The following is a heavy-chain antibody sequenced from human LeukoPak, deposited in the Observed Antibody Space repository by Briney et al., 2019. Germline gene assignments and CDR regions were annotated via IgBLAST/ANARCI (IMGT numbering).Heavy chain of an antibody. J-gene: IGHJ4*02. CDR3: ARVYCSGGRCYDSGGDY. D-gene: IGHD2-15*01. CDR1: GYTCTDYY. V-gene: IGHV1-46*01. Sequence: GASVKVSCKASGYTCTDYYMHWVRQAPGQGLEWVGIINPSGGSTSYAQTFQGRLTVTRDTSTSTVYMELRSLSSEDTAVYYCARVYCSGGRCYDSGGDYWGQGTLVTVSS. CDR2: INPSGGST.